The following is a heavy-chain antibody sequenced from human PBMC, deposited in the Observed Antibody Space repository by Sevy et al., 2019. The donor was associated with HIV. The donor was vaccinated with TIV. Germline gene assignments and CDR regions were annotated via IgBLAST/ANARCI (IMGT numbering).Heavy chain of an antibody. CDR3: ARVRGRMVRGTGWFDP. J-gene: IGHJ5*02. D-gene: IGHD3-10*01. CDR2: ISAYNGNT. V-gene: IGHV1-18*01. Sequence: ASVKVSCKASGYTFTSYGISWVRQAPGQGLEWMGWISAYNGNTNYAQKLQGRVTMTTDTSTSTAYMELRSVRSDDTAVYYCARVRGRMVRGTGWFDPWGQGTLVTVSS. CDR1: GYTFTSYG.